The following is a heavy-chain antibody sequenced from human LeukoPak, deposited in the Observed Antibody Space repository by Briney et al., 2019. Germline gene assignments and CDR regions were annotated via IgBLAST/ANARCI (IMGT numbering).Heavy chain of an antibody. V-gene: IGHV4-39*02. CDR1: GGSFSGYY. CDR2: IYYRGTT. Sequence: SETLSLTCAVYGGSFSGYYWGWIRQPPGKGLDWIGSIYYRGTTHYNPSLKSRVTISVDTSKNHFSLRLSSVTAADTAVYFCARLRAMIVGYDAFDIWGQGTMITVSS. CDR3: ARLRAMIVGYDAFDI. J-gene: IGHJ3*02. D-gene: IGHD3-22*01.